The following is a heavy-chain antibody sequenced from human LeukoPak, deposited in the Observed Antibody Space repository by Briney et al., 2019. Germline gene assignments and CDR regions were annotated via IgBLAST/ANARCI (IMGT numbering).Heavy chain of an antibody. CDR3: ARDRYCSGGSCYAGLDY. V-gene: IGHV4-38-2*02. J-gene: IGHJ4*02. D-gene: IGHD2-15*01. CDR1: GYSISSGYY. CDR2: IYHNGST. Sequence: SEALSLTCTVSGYSISSGYYWGWIRQPPGKALEWIGNIYHNGSTYYNPSLKSRVTISVDTSKNQFSLTLSSVTAADTAVYYCARDRYCSGGSCYAGLDYWGQGTLVTVSS.